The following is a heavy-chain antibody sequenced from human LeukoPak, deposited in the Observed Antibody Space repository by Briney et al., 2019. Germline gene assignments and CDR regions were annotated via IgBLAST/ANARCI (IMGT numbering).Heavy chain of an antibody. Sequence: ASVKVSCKASGGTFNNFAISWVRQAPGQGLEWMGRINPNSGGTKYAQKFQNRVTMTSDTSVSTAYMELNGLRSDDTAIYYCTRSWIQLWTPDFDHWGQGTLVTVSS. CDR1: GGTFNNFA. J-gene: IGHJ4*02. D-gene: IGHD5-18*01. CDR3: TRSWIQLWTPDFDH. CDR2: INPNSGGT. V-gene: IGHV1-2*06.